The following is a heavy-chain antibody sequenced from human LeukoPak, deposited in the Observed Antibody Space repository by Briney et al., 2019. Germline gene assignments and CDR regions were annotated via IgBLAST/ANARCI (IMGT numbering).Heavy chain of an antibody. Sequence: SVKVSCKASGGTFSSYAISWVRQAPGQGLEWMGGIIPIFGTANYAQKFQGRVTITADESTSTAYMELSSLRSEDTAVYYCARDPERGIAAAQWGQGTLVTVSS. J-gene: IGHJ4*02. V-gene: IGHV1-69*13. CDR2: IIPIFGTA. CDR3: ARDPERGIAAAQ. CDR1: GGTFSSYA. D-gene: IGHD6-13*01.